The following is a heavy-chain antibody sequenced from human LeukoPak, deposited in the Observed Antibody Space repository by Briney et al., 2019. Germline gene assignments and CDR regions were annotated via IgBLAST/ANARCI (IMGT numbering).Heavy chain of an antibody. D-gene: IGHD1-26*01. Sequence: GGSLRLSCAASVFTARSNNISCGPDSPEKGVWRGSVIYSGGSTYYADSVKGRFTISRDNSKNTLYLQMNSLRAEDTAVYYCASAPTTDYYYGMDVWGKGTTVTVSS. CDR3: ASAPTTDYYYGMDV. CDR1: VFTARSNN. CDR2: IYSGGST. V-gene: IGHV3-53*01. J-gene: IGHJ6*04.